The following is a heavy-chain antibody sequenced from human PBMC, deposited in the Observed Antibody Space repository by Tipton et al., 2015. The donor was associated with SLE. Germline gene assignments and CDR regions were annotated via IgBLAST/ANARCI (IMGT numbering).Heavy chain of an antibody. CDR2: ISDSGSS. D-gene: IGHD3-10*01. Sequence: QLVQSGAEVKPSDTLSLTCTVSGGSISSHYWSWIRQPPGKGLDWIGQISDSGSSNYLPSLKSRVTMSVDTSQNQFSLRLGSVTAADTAVYYCAGFPRYGSGSSSFAFDVWGQGTMVTVSS. V-gene: IGHV4-59*08. CDR1: GGSISSHY. CDR3: AGFPRYGSGSSSFAFDV. J-gene: IGHJ3*01.